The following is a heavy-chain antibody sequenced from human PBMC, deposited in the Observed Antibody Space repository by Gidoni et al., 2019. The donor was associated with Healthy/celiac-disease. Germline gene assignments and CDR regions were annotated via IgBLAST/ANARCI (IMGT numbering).Heavy chain of an antibody. V-gene: IGHV4-59*01. J-gene: IGHJ3*02. Sequence: QVQLQESGPGLVKPSETLSLTCTVPGGSISSYYWSWIRQPPGKGLEWIGYIYYSGSTNYNPSLKSRVTISVDTSKNQFSLKLSSVTAADTAVYYCATDADTAMAGDAFDIWGQGTMVTVSS. CDR2: IYYSGST. CDR1: GGSISSYY. CDR3: ATDADTAMAGDAFDI. D-gene: IGHD5-18*01.